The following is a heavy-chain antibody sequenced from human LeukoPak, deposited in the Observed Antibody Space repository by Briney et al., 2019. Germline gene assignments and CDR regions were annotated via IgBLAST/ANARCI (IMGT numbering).Heavy chain of an antibody. V-gene: IGHV1-18*01. D-gene: IGHD3-16*02. Sequence: ASVKVSCKASGYTFTNYGISWVRQAPGQGLEWMGWISAYNGNTKYAQKFQGRVTMTTDTSTSTAYMELRSLRSDDTAVYYCARDLFTLGGVIATKSLDYWGQGSLVTVSS. CDR3: ARDLFTLGGVIATKSLDY. CDR1: GYTFTNYG. CDR2: ISAYNGNT. J-gene: IGHJ4*02.